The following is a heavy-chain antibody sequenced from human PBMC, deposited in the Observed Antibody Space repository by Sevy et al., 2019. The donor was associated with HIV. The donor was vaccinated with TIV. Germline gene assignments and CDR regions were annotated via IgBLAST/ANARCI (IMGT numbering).Heavy chain of an antibody. D-gene: IGHD5-12*01. CDR1: GYTLTDLS. CDR2: IIPILGIA. J-gene: IGHJ4*02. V-gene: IGHV1-69*02. Sequence: ASVKVSCKVSGYTLTDLSMHWVRQAPGKGLEWMGRIIPILGIANYAQKFQGRVTITADKSTSTAYMELSSLRSEDTAVYYCARGVATIAHLFDYWGQGTLVTVSS. CDR3: ARGVATIAHLFDY.